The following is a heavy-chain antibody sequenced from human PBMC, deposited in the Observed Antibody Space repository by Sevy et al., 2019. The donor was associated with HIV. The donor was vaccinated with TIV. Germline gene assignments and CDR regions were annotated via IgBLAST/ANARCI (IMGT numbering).Heavy chain of an antibody. V-gene: IGHV3-49*03. D-gene: IGHD6-19*01. Sequence: GGSLRLSCTASGFTFGDYAMSWFRQAPGKGLEWLGFIRSKAYGGTTEYAASVKGRFTISRDDSKSIAYLQMNSLKTEDTAVYYCTRDYGIGQWLTRASLPRFDYWGQGTLVTVSS. CDR2: IRSKAYGGTT. J-gene: IGHJ4*02. CDR1: GFTFGDYA. CDR3: TRDYGIGQWLTRASLPRFDY.